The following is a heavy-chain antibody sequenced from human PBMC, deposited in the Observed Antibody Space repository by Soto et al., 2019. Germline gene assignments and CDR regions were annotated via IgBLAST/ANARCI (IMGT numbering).Heavy chain of an antibody. V-gene: IGHV4-59*01. J-gene: IGHJ6*03. Sequence: PSEPLSLTCTVSGGSISSYYWSWIRQPPGKGLEWNGYIYYSGSTNYNPSLKSRVTISVDTSKNQFSLKLSSVTAADTAVYYCARGGDYDFYRGSYYYYMDVWGKGTTVTVSS. CDR3: ARGGDYDFYRGSYYYYMDV. CDR2: IYYSGST. D-gene: IGHD3-3*01. CDR1: GGSISSYY.